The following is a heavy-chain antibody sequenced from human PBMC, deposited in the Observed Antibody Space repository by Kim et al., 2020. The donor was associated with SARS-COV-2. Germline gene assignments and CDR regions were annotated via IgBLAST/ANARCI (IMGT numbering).Heavy chain of an antibody. J-gene: IGHJ6*01. CDR1: GFTFSSYA. Sequence: GRSLRLSCAASGFTFSSYAMHWVRQAPGKGLEWVAVISYDGSNKYYADSVKGRFTISRDNSKNTLYLQMNSLRAEDTAVYYCARDLRYCSGGSCYYYYYG. D-gene: IGHD2-15*01. CDR3: ARDLRYCSGGSCYYYYYG. V-gene: IGHV3-30*04. CDR2: ISYDGSNK.